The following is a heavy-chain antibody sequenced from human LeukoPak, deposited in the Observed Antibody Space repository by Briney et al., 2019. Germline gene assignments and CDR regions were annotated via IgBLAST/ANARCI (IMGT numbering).Heavy chain of an antibody. CDR3: ARVWQDYSNVDY. J-gene: IGHJ4*02. V-gene: IGHV3-48*01. Sequence: GGSLRLSCAASGFAFSNYHMNWVRQAPGKGLEWISYITTSSSTIFYADSVKGRFAISRDNAKSSLYLQMNSLRAEDTAVYYCARVWQDYSNVDYWGQGTLVTVSS. D-gene: IGHD4-11*01. CDR2: ITTSSSTI. CDR1: GFAFSNYH.